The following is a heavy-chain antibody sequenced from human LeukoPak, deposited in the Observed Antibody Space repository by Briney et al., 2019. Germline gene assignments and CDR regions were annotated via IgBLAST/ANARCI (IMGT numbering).Heavy chain of an antibody. Sequence: PSETLSLTCIVSGGSFSTSAYYWGWVRQPPGEGLQWIGSIYHSGNTYYNSSLRSRVTISIDTSTSQFSLRLSSVTAADTAVYYCARQLALTHSHFDYWGQGTLVTVSS. J-gene: IGHJ4*02. CDR2: IYHSGNT. CDR1: GGSFSTSAYY. CDR3: ARQLALTHSHFDY. V-gene: IGHV4-39*01.